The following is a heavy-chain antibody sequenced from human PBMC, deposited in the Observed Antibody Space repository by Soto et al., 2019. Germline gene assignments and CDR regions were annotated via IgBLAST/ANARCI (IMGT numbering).Heavy chain of an antibody. Sequence: QVQLVQSGAEVKKPGSSVKVSCKASGATFSNYAITWVRQAPGQGLEWVARIIPIFGTTNVAQKFQGRVTITADESTTTAYMDLSGLRSDDTAVYFCAKDAGADGYFGNWLDPWGQGTLVTVSS. J-gene: IGHJ5*02. V-gene: IGHV1-69*15. CDR2: IIPIFGTT. CDR1: GATFSNYA. D-gene: IGHD5-12*01. CDR3: AKDAGADGYFGNWLDP.